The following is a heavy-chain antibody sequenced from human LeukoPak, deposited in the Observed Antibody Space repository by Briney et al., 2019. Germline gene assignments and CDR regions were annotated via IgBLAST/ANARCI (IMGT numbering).Heavy chain of an antibody. CDR3: VATSGTSLDY. V-gene: IGHV3-13*01. Sequence: GGSLRLSCAASGFTFSSYWMSWVRQATGKGLEWVSAIGTTGDTYYPGSVKGRFTISRENAKNSLYLQMNSLRAGDTAVYYCVATSGTSLDYWGQGTLVTVSS. J-gene: IGHJ4*02. CDR2: IGTTGDT. CDR1: GFTFSSYW. D-gene: IGHD1-1*01.